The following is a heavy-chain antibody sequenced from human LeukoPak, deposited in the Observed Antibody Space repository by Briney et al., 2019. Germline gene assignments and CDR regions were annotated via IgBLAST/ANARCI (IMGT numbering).Heavy chain of an antibody. V-gene: IGHV4-4*02. J-gene: IGHJ3*02. CDR2: ISHTGST. Sequence: SGTPSLTCTVSNGPITSTKWWSWVRQPPGKGLEWIEEISHTGSTNYNPSFNSRVTMSVDKSKNQFSLNLKSVTAADTALYYCASSSLVVVVTYGFDIWGRRTAVTVSS. CDR1: NGPITSTKW. CDR3: ASSSLVVVVTYGFDI. D-gene: IGHD2-21*01.